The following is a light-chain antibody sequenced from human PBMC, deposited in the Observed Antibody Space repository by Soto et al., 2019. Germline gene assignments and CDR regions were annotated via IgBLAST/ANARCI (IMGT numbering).Light chain of an antibody. V-gene: IGKV1-27*01. CDR1: QGISNQ. J-gene: IGKJ1*01. CDR3: QKYNSAPWT. CDR2: AAS. Sequence: DIQMTQSPSSLSASIGDRVTITCRASQGISNQLAWYQQKPGKVPKILIYAASTLRSGVPSRFSGSGSGTDFTLTIISLQPEDVATYYCQKYNSAPWTFGQGTKVEIK.